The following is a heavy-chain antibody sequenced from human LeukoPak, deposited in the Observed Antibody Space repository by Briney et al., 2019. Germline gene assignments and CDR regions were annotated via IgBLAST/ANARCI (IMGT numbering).Heavy chain of an antibody. CDR2: ISSSSYDI. CDR1: GFGFSSYS. D-gene: IGHD2-15*01. Sequence: GGSLRLSCATSGFGFSSYSMNWVRQAPGKGLEWVSSISSSSYDIYYADSVKGRFTISRDNAENSLYLQMDSLRAEDTAVYYCAKDLLNYFDYWGQGTLVTVSS. CDR3: AKDLLNYFDY. V-gene: IGHV3-21*01. J-gene: IGHJ4*02.